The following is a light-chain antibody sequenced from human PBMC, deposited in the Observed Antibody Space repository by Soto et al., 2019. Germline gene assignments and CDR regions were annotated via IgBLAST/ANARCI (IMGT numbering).Light chain of an antibody. CDR2: LNSDGSH. Sequence: QLVLTQSPSASASLGASVKLTCTLSSGHSNYVIAWHQQQPEKGPRYLMKLNSDGSHSKGDGTPDRFSGSSSGAERYLTISSLQSEDEADYYCQTWDTGMRVVGGGTKLTVL. CDR3: QTWDTGMRV. J-gene: IGLJ2*01. CDR1: SGHSNYV. V-gene: IGLV4-69*01.